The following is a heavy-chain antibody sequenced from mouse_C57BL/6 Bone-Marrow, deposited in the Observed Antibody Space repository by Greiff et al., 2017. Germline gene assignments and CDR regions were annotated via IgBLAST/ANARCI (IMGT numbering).Heavy chain of an antibody. CDR3: EREYYNYYAVDY. D-gene: IGHD1-1*01. CDR1: GYPSPATW. CDR2: IHPNSGIL. V-gene: IGHV1-64*01. J-gene: IGHJ4*01. Sequence: AHVNHPGAELLKPGPSVKFSCRVSGYPSPATWMHWVKQRPGQGLEWIGMIHPNSGILNYNEKFKSKATLTVDKSSSTAYMQLSSLTSEDSAVYYCEREYYNYYAVDYWGQRTSVTVS.